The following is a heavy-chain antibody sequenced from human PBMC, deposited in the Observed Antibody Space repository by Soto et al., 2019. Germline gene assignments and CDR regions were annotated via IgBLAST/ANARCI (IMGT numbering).Heavy chain of an antibody. CDR2: ISYDGSNK. J-gene: IGHJ6*02. CDR1: GFTFSSYA. D-gene: IGHD3-16*01. Sequence: PGGSLRLSCAASGFTFSSYAMHWVRPAPGKGLEWVAVISYDGSNKYYADSVKGRFTISRDNAKNSLYLQMNSLRAEDPAVYYCAIDNPGGGYYYYVMDVWGQGTTVTVSS. V-gene: IGHV3-30-3*01. CDR3: AIDNPGGGYYYYVMDV.